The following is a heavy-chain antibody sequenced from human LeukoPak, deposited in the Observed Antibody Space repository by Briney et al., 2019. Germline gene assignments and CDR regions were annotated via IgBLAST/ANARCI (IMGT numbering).Heavy chain of an antibody. D-gene: IGHD1-14*01. V-gene: IGHV3-23*01. CDR2: VSGDGGST. Sequence: GGSLRLSCAASGFSFINYAMCWARQAPGKGLEWVSFVSGDGGSTYYADSVKGRFAISRDNSENTVYLHMSSLRAEDTAVYYCAKDRPGGFGSWGRGTLVTVSS. CDR3: AKDRPGGFGS. CDR1: GFSFINYA. J-gene: IGHJ4*02.